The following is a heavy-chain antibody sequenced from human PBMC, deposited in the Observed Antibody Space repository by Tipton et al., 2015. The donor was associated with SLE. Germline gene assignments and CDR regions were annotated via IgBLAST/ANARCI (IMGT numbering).Heavy chain of an antibody. Sequence: TLSLTCTVSGDSLSDSYWSWIRQPPGERLEWLGYISHNGGTAYNPSLSSRVTISIDTSKRMFTLRLRSATAADTAVYYCAKSVAVRPKFDNWGQGALVTVSS. CDR2: ISHNGGT. CDR3: AKSVAVRPKFDN. J-gene: IGHJ4*02. CDR1: GDSLSDSY. V-gene: IGHV4-4*09. D-gene: IGHD6-19*01.